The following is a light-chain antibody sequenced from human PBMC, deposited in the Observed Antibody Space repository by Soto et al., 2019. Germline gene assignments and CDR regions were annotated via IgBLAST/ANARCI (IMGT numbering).Light chain of an antibody. V-gene: IGKV3-15*01. J-gene: IGKJ1*01. Sequence: DKVMTQSPATLSVSPGERATLSCRASQSVSNNLAWYQQKPGQAPRLLIYGASTRATGIPARFSGSGSGTEFTLTISSLQSEDFAVYYCQQYNNWPPWTFGQATKVDIK. CDR1: QSVSNN. CDR2: GAS. CDR3: QQYNNWPPWT.